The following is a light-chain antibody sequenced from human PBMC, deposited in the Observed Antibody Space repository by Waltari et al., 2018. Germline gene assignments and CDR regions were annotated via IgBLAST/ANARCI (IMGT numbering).Light chain of an antibody. CDR1: QSVSRA. Sequence: EIVLTQSPGTLSLSLGERATLSCRASQSVSRALTWYQQKPGQAPRLLIYGASTRAPGLPEQFSGRGSGTYISFTIRKLDADDFAVYYCQHYLRLPVNFGQRTTVEI. CDR2: GAS. CDR3: QHYLRLPVN. J-gene: IGKJ1*01. V-gene: IGKV3-20*01.